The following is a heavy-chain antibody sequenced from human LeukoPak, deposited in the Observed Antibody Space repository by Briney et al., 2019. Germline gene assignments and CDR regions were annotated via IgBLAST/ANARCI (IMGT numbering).Heavy chain of an antibody. CDR3: ARDASGQGVDTAMTAPCDY. CDR2: INPSGGST. CDR1: GYTFTSYY. Sequence: ASVKVSCKASGYTFTSYYMHWVRQAPGQGLEWMGIINPSGGSTSYAQKFQDRVTMTRDTSTSTVYMELSSLRSEDTAVYYCARDASGQGVDTAMTAPCDYWGQGTLVTVSS. V-gene: IGHV1-46*01. D-gene: IGHD5-18*01. J-gene: IGHJ4*02.